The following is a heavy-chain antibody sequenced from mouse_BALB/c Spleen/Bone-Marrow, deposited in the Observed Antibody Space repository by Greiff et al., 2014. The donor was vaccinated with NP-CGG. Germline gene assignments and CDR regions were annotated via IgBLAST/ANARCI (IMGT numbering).Heavy chain of an antibody. CDR3: ARNLYYFDY. Sequence: VQLQQSGAELMKPGASVKISCKATGYTFSSYWIEWVKQRPGHGLEWIGEILPGSGSTNYNEKFKGKATFTADTSSNTAYMQPSSLTSDDSCVYYCARNLYYFDYWGQGTTLTVSS. CDR2: ILPGSGST. CDR1: GYTFSSYW. J-gene: IGHJ2*01. V-gene: IGHV1-9*01.